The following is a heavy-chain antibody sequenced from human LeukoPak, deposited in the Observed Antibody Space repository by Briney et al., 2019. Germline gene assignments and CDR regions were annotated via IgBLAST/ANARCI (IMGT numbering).Heavy chain of an antibody. CDR2: IYYSGST. V-gene: IGHV4-59*01. CDR1: GGSLRSYY. Sequence: PSETLSLTPTLSGGSLRSYYWSWIRQPPRKGRKWRGYIYYSGSTNYTSSLKSRVTISVYTSKNQFSLKLSSVTAADTAVYYCARELRPYYYDSSGYSDAFDIWGQGTMVTVSS. CDR3: ARELRPYYYDSSGYSDAFDI. J-gene: IGHJ3*02. D-gene: IGHD3-22*01.